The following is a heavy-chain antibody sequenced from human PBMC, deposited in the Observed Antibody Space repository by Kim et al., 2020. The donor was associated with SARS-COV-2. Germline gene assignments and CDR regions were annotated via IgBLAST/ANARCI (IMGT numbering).Heavy chain of an antibody. D-gene: IGHD3-10*01. CDR3: ARILDGTYYYGSGSSYWYFDL. J-gene: IGHJ2*01. CDR1: GFSLSTSGMC. CDR2: IDWDDDK. Sequence: SGPTLVKPTQTLTLTCTFSGFSLSTSGMCVSWIRQPPGKALEWLALIDWDDDKYYSTSLKTRLTISKDTSKNQVVLTMTNMDPVDTATYYCARILDGTYYYGSGSSYWYFDLWGRGTLVTVSS. V-gene: IGHV2-70*01.